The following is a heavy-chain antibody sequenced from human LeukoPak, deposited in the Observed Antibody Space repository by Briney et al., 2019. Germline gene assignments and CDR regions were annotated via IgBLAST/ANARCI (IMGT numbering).Heavy chain of an antibody. CDR1: GGSFSGYY. Sequence: PSETLSLTCAVYGGSFSGYYWSWIRQPPGKGLEWIGEINHSGSTNYNPSLKSRVTISVDTSKNQFSLKLSSVTAADTAVYYCARGSPQITMIVVAAYYFDYWGQGTLVTVSS. V-gene: IGHV4-34*01. CDR2: INHSGST. J-gene: IGHJ4*02. D-gene: IGHD3-22*01. CDR3: ARGSPQITMIVVAAYYFDY.